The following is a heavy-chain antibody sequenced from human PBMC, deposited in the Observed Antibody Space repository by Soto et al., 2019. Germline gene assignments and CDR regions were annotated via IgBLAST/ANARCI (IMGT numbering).Heavy chain of an antibody. Sequence: EVQLLESGGGLVQPGGSLRLSCAASGFTFSSYAMSWVRQAPGKGLEWVSAISGSGGSTYYADSVKGRFTISRDNSKNTLYLQMNSLRAEDTAVSYCAKGGIAARLGGWFDPWGQGTLVTVSS. J-gene: IGHJ5*02. CDR1: GFTFSSYA. CDR2: ISGSGGST. V-gene: IGHV3-23*01. CDR3: AKGGIAARLGGWFDP. D-gene: IGHD6-6*01.